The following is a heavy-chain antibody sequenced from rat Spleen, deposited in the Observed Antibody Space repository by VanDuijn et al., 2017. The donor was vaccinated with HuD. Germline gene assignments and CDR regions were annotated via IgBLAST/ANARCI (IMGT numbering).Heavy chain of an antibody. CDR2: ISHDGSST. D-gene: IGHD1-1*01. Sequence: EVQLVESGGGLVQPGNSLKLSCAASGFTFSDYAMAWVRQAPTKGLEWVATISHDGSSTYYRAPEKGRFTISRDNAKSTLYLQMDSLRSEDTATYYCTRLYYSNWFAYWGQGTLVTVSS. V-gene: IGHV5-29*01. CDR3: TRLYYSNWFAY. J-gene: IGHJ3*01. CDR1: GFTFSDYA.